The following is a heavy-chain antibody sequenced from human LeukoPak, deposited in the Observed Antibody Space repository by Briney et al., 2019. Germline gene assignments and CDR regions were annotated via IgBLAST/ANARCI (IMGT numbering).Heavy chain of an antibody. CDR1: GFTFSTYW. V-gene: IGHV3-7*01. Sequence: GGSLRLSCAASGFTFSTYWMTWVRLAPGKGLEWVANIKEDGSLKYYVDSVKGRFTTSRDNAKNSLYLQMNSLRDEDTAVYYCARDQKHGYTYGYPLDYWGQGTLVTVSS. D-gene: IGHD5-18*01. CDR2: IKEDGSLK. J-gene: IGHJ4*02. CDR3: ARDQKHGYTYGYPLDY.